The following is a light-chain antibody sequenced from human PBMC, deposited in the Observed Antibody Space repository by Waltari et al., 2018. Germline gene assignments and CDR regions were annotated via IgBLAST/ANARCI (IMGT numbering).Light chain of an antibody. J-gene: IGKJ2*01. CDR1: QGISNF. V-gene: IGKV1-17*01. CDR3: LQYNSVPYT. CDR2: GAS. Sequence: DIQMTQSPSSLSASAGDSVTITCRASQGISNFLSWNQQKPGKPPKRLIYGASSLESGVPSRFSGSGSGTEFTLIISSLQPEDFATYYCLQYNSVPYTFGQGTTVEIK.